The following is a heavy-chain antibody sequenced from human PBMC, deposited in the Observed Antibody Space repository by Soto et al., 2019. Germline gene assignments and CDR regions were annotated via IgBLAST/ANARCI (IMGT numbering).Heavy chain of an antibody. J-gene: IGHJ5*02. D-gene: IGHD3-22*01. CDR1: GGSLNSYY. Sequence: SETLSLTCTVSGGSLNSYYLTWIRQSPGKGLEWIGYVSSTGSTNYNPSLKSRVILSLDTSTSEVSLSLTSVTAADAAVYFCARFSPPRKSYDSNPGWFDPWGQGIMVTVSS. CDR3: ARFSPPRKSYDSNPGWFDP. CDR2: VSSTGST. V-gene: IGHV4-59*01.